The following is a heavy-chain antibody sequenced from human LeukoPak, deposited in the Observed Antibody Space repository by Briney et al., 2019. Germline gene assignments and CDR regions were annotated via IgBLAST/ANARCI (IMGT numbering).Heavy chain of an antibody. Sequence: PGGSLRLFCAASGFTFSTSWMSWVRQAPGKGLEWVANINQDGSGIYYVDSVKGRFTISRDNAKNSVYLQMNSLRAEDTAVYYCARDPSVLRYFDWPYFDYWGQGTLVTVSS. CDR3: ARDPSVLRYFDWPYFDY. J-gene: IGHJ4*02. V-gene: IGHV3-7*03. CDR2: INQDGSGI. D-gene: IGHD3-9*01. CDR1: GFTFSTSW.